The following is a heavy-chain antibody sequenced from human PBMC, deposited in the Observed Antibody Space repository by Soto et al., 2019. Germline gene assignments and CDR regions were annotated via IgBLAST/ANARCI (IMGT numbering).Heavy chain of an antibody. D-gene: IGHD6-6*01. Sequence: QVQLQEMGPGLLKPSQTLTVTCTVSGDSVNSAYWSWIRQLPGKGLEWMGNSYHTGRTFYNPSLKSRLAISIDTSNPLFSLKLRSVTASDTAVYYCARTDAYNSSFFDSWGQGTLVTVSS. CDR2: SYHTGRT. CDR3: ARTDAYNSSFFDS. J-gene: IGHJ4*02. V-gene: IGHV4-31*03. CDR1: GDSVNSAY.